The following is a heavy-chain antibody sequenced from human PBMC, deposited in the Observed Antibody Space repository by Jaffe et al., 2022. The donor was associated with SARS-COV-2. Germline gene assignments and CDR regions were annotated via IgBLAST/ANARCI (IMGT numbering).Heavy chain of an antibody. D-gene: IGHD4-17*01. Sequence: QVQLVQSGAEVKKPGASVKVSCKASGYTFTSYYMHWVRQAPGQGLEWMGIINPSGGSTSYAQKFQGRVTMTRDTSTSTVYMELSSLRSEDTAVYYCARDLYGDYTGVGSGMDVWGQGTTVTVSS. CDR1: GYTFTSYY. V-gene: IGHV1-46*01. CDR2: INPSGGST. J-gene: IGHJ6*02. CDR3: ARDLYGDYTGVGSGMDV.